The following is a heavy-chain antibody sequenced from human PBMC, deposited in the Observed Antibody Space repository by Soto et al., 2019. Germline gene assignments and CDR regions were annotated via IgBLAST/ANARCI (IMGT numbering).Heavy chain of an antibody. CDR1: GYTFTSYG. V-gene: IGHV3-23*01. J-gene: IGHJ4*02. CDR2: ISGSGGST. CDR3: LTWTSGTPDY. Sequence: SCKASGYTFTSYGISWVRQAPGKGLEWVSGISGSGGSTYYAASVKGRFTISRDNSKNTLSLQMNSLRPEDTAVYYCLTWTSGTPDYWGQGTLVTVSS. D-gene: IGHD1-1*01.